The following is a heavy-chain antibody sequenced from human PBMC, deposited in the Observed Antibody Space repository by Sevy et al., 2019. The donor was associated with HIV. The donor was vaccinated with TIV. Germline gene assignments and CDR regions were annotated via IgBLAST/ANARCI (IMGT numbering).Heavy chain of an antibody. CDR1: GFSFSTYW. Sequence: GGSLRLSCAASGFSFSTYWMHWVRQAPGKGLEWVANIKQDESEKYYVASVKGRFTISRDNAKNSVYLEMNSLRPEVTAIYHCAKGNSGSFDYWGQGTLVTVSS. CDR3: AKGNSGSFDY. CDR2: IKQDESEK. D-gene: IGHD3-22*01. J-gene: IGHJ4*02. V-gene: IGHV3-7*01.